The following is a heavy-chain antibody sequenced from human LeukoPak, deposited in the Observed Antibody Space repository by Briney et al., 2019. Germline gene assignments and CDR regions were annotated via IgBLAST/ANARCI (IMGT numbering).Heavy chain of an antibody. V-gene: IGHV4-59*01. D-gene: IGHD3-3*01. CDR2: IYYSGST. Sequence: SETLSLTCTVSGGSISSYYWSWIRQPPGKGLEWIGYIYYSGSTNYNPSLKSRVTISVDTSKNQFSLKLRSVTAADTAVYHCARLYYDFWSGYYEGRDYYYMDVWGKGTTVTVSS. CDR1: GGSISSYY. J-gene: IGHJ6*03. CDR3: ARLYYDFWSGYYEGRDYYYMDV.